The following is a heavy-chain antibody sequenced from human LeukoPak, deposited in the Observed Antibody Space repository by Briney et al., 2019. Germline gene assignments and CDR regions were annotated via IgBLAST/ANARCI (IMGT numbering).Heavy chain of an antibody. CDR3: ARDGRDSSGWYRNFDY. CDR1: GFTFSSYV. D-gene: IGHD6-19*01. V-gene: IGHV3-23*01. Sequence: GGSLRLSCAASGFTFSSYVMNWVRQAPGKGLEWVSGITGSSSNTEYADSVEGRFTISRDNSKNTLYLQMNSLRAEDTAVYYCARDGRDSSGWYRNFDYWGQGTLVTVSS. CDR2: ITGSSSNT. J-gene: IGHJ4*02.